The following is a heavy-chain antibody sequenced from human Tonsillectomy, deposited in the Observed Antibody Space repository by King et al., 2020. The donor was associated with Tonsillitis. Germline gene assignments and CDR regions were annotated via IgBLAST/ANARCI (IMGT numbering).Heavy chain of an antibody. CDR3: ARHPRITIQESRFDP. D-gene: IGHD3-3*01. J-gene: IGHJ5*02. V-gene: IGHV4-59*08. Sequence: VQLQESGPGLVKPSETLSLTCTVSGGSIINYYWSWIRQPPGKGLEWIGYIYYSGSTSYNPSLKSRVTLSLDAPKNQFSLKLTSVTGADTAVYYCARHPRITIQESRFDPWGQGTLVTVSS. CDR1: GGSIINYY. CDR2: IYYSGST.